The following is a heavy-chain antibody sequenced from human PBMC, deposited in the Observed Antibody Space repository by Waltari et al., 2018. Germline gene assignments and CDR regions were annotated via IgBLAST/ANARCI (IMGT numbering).Heavy chain of an antibody. Sequence: QVQLVESGGGVVQPGRSLRLSCAASGFTFSSYGMPWVRQAPGKGLGWVAVIWYDGSNKYYADSVKGRFTISRDNSKNTLYLQMNSLRAEDTAVYYCARGRANWGWFDPWGQGTLVTVSS. CDR3: ARGRANWGWFDP. D-gene: IGHD7-27*01. V-gene: IGHV3-33*01. CDR2: IWYDGSNK. J-gene: IGHJ5*02. CDR1: GFTFSSYG.